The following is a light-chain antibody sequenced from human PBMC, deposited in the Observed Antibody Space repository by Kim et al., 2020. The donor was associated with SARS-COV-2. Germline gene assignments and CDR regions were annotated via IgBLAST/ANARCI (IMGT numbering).Light chain of an antibody. V-gene: IGKV2D-29*02. CDR3: MQSIRPPVT. Sequence: PASISCKSSQCLLPIDGKTYLSWYVQRPGQSPQLLIYEVSKRFSGVPDRFSGGGSGTDFTLKISRVEAEDVGVYYCMQSIRPPVTFGPGTKVDIK. CDR1: QCLLPIDGKTY. J-gene: IGKJ3*01. CDR2: EVS.